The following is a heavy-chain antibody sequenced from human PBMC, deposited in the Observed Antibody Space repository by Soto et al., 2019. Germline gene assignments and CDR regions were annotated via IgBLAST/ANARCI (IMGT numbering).Heavy chain of an antibody. CDR3: ARGPPTSGGYYYYFDY. CDR2: IKQDGSEK. Sequence: EVQLLESGGGLVQPGGSLRLSCAASGFTFSSYWMSWVRQAPGKGLEWVANIKQDGSEKYYVDSVKGRFTISRDNAKNSLYLQMNSLRAEDTAVYYCARGPPTSGGYYYYFDYWGQGTLVTVSS. D-gene: IGHD3-22*01. CDR1: GFTFSSYW. V-gene: IGHV3-7*03. J-gene: IGHJ4*02.